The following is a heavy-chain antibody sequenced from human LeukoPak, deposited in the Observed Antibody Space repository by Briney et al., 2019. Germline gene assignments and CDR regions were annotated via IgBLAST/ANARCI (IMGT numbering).Heavy chain of an antibody. V-gene: IGHV3-53*01. Sequence: GGSLRLSCAASGFTVSSNYMSWVRQAPGKGLEWVSVIYSGGSTYYADSVKGRFTISRDNSKNTLYLQMNSLRAEDTALYYCAKDLLRWSFDYWGQGTLVTVSS. D-gene: IGHD2-15*01. CDR1: GFTVSSNY. J-gene: IGHJ4*02. CDR3: AKDLLRWSFDY. CDR2: IYSGGST.